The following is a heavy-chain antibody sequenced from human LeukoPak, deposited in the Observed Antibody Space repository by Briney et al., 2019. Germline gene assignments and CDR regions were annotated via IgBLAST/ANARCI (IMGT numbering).Heavy chain of an antibody. CDR2: SRNKANRYTT. Sequence: PGGSLRLSCAASGFTLSDHNIDWVRQAPGKGLEWVGRSRNKANRYTTEYAASVKGRFTISRDESQNSLYLQMNSLRTEVTAVYSCARTYRYDSRGYYIDYWGQGTLVTVSP. J-gene: IGHJ4*02. D-gene: IGHD3-22*01. CDR3: ARTYRYDSRGYYIDY. V-gene: IGHV3-72*01. CDR1: GFTLSDHN.